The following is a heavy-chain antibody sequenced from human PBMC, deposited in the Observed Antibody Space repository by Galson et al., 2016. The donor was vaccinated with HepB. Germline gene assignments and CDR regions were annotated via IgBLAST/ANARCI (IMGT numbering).Heavy chain of an antibody. J-gene: IGHJ5*02. CDR2: ISGFNGNT. CDR3: ARANWKRSGSFDP. D-gene: IGHD3-10*01. V-gene: IGHV1-18*04. Sequence: SVKVSCKASGYSFTGFGISWVRQAPGQGLEWMGWISGFNGNTNYAQKFQGRVTMTTETATSTAYMDLGSLKFDDTAVYYCARANWKRSGSFDPWGQGTLVTVSS. CDR1: GYSFTGFG.